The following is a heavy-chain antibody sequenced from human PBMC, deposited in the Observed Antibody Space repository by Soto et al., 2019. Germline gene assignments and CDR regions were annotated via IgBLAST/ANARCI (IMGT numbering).Heavy chain of an antibody. CDR1: GYTFSDHG. Sequence: QIQLVQSGAEVKKPGASVRVSCKASGYTFSDHGFSWVRQGPGQGLEWLGWISAYNGATDYAQKFQGRVTLTTDTSTSTAYMELRSLRSDVTAVYYCAKDRPRLTQQFNGVSWGQGTLVTVSS. CDR2: ISAYNGAT. V-gene: IGHV1-18*01. D-gene: IGHD2-8*01. CDR3: AKDRPRLTQQFNGVS. J-gene: IGHJ5*02.